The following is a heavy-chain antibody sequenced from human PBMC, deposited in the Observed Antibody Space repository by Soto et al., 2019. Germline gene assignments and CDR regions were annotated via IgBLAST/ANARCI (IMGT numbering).Heavy chain of an antibody. Sequence: ASVKVSCKASGYTFTSYDINWVRQATGQGLEWMGWMNPNSGNTGYAQKFQGRVTMTRNTSISTAYMELSSLRSEDTAVYYCARTASPRGYGYGGDFDYWGQGTLVTVSS. V-gene: IGHV1-8*01. CDR3: ARTASPRGYGYGGDFDY. D-gene: IGHD5-18*01. CDR1: GYTFTSYD. J-gene: IGHJ4*02. CDR2: MNPNSGNT.